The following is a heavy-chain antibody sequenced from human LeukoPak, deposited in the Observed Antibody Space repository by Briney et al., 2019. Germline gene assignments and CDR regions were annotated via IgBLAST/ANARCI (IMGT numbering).Heavy chain of an antibody. CDR3: ARDLRYFDWLPDAFDI. CDR1: GFTFSSYW. CDR2: IKQDGSEK. J-gene: IGHJ3*02. D-gene: IGHD3-9*01. Sequence: GGSLRLSCAASGFTFSSYWMSWVRQAPGKGLEWVANIKQDGSEKYYADSVKGRFTISRDNAKNSLYLQMNSLRAEDTAVYYCARDLRYFDWLPDAFDIWGQGTMVTVSS. V-gene: IGHV3-7*01.